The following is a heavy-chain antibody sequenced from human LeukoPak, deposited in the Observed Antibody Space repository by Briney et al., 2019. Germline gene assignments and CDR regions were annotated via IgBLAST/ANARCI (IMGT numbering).Heavy chain of an antibody. Sequence: GGSLRLSCAASGFTFSSFWMSWVRQAPGKGLEWVANIKQDGSEKYYMDSVKGRFTISRDNAKNSLYLQMNSLRAEDTAVYYCAGSVVTAIQDFQHWGQGTLVTVSS. D-gene: IGHD2-21*02. V-gene: IGHV3-7*03. CDR3: AGSVVTAIQDFQH. CDR1: GFTFSSFW. J-gene: IGHJ1*01. CDR2: IKQDGSEK.